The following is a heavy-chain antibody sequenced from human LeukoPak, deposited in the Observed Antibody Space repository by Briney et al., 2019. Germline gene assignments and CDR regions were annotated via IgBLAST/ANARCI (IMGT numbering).Heavy chain of an antibody. Sequence: ASVKVSCKASGYTFIDYYIHWVRQAPGEGLEWMGWINPNRGGTNYAQKFQGSVTMTRDTSISTAYMELTRLNSDDTAVYYCAKNMGYGDYWYFDLWGRGTLVTVSS. CDR1: GYTFIDYY. CDR3: AKNMGYGDYWYFDL. CDR2: INPNRGGT. D-gene: IGHD4-17*01. J-gene: IGHJ2*01. V-gene: IGHV1-2*02.